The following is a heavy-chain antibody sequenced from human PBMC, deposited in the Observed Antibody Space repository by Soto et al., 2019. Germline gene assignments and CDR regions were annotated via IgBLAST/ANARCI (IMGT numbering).Heavy chain of an antibody. CDR1: TFTFTSSA. D-gene: IGHD1-26*01. J-gene: IGHJ4*02. Sequence: QMQLVQSGPEVKKPGTSVKVSCKASTFTFTSSAVQWVRQARGQRLEWIGWIVVGSGNTKYAQNFQERVTINRDMSSGTAYLELSSLRSEDTDVYYCATHREGATYYFDYWGQGTLLTVSS. V-gene: IGHV1-58*01. CDR2: IVVGSGNT. CDR3: ATHREGATYYFDY.